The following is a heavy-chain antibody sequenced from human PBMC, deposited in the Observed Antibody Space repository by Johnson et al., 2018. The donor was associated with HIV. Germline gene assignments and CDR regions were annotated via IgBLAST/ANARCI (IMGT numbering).Heavy chain of an antibody. V-gene: IGHV3-11*04. J-gene: IGHJ3*02. CDR3: AKSPGKDHGGNSGGFDI. CDR2: IASSDSPI. D-gene: IGHD4/OR15-4a*01. Sequence: QVQLVESGGGLVKPGGSLRLSCAASGFTFSDYYMSWIRQAPGKGLEWVSYIASSDSPIYYADSVKGRFTISRDNAKNSLYLQMNSLRVEDTAVYYCAKSPGKDHGGNSGGFDIWGQGTMVTVSS. CDR1: GFTFSDYY.